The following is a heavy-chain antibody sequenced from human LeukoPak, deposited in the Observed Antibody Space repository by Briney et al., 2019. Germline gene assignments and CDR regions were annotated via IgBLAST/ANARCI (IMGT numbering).Heavy chain of an antibody. J-gene: IGHJ4*02. CDR2: IYYSGST. V-gene: IGHV4-30-4*01. D-gene: IGHD3-16*01. Sequence: PSETLSLTCTVSGGSISSGDYYWSWIRQPPGKGLEWIGYIYYSGSTYYNPSLKSRVTISVDTSKNQFSLKLSSVTAADTAVYYCARLETRLGELNYWGQGTLVTVSS. CDR3: ARLETRLGELNY. CDR1: GGSISSGDYY.